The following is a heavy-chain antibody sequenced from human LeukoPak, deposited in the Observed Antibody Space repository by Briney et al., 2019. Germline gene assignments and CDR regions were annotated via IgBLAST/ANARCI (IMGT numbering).Heavy chain of an antibody. CDR3: ARCGGGSCHQFDH. Sequence: SETLSLTCTVSGGSISSYYWSWIRQPPGKGLEWIGYIYYSGSTNYNPSLKSRVTISVDTSKNQFSLKLSSVTAADTAVYYCARCGGGSCHQFDHWGQGTLVTVSS. D-gene: IGHD2-2*01. CDR1: GGSISSYY. V-gene: IGHV4-59*01. CDR2: IYYSGST. J-gene: IGHJ4*02.